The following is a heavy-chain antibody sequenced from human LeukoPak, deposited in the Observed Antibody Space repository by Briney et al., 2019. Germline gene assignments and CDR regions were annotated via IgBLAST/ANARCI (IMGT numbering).Heavy chain of an antibody. V-gene: IGHV3-11*04. CDR1: GFTFSDYY. Sequence: GGSLRLSCAASGFTFSDYYMSWIRQAPGKGLEWVSYISSSGKTIYYADSVKGRFTISRDNAKSSLSLQMNSLRAEDTALYYCARGLRYFDWLPGYWGQGTLVTVSS. CDR3: ARGLRYFDWLPGY. D-gene: IGHD3-9*01. CDR2: ISSSGKTI. J-gene: IGHJ4*02.